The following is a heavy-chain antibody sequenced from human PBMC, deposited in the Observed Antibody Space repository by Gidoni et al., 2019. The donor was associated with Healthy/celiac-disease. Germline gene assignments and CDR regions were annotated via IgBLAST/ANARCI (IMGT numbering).Heavy chain of an antibody. V-gene: IGHV3-21*01. J-gene: IGHJ4*02. Sequence: EVQLVESGGGLVKPGGSLRLSCAASACTFSSYSMSWVRQAPGKGLEWVSSISSSSSYIYYADSVKGRFTISRDNAKNSLYLQMNSLRAEDTAVYYCARDRDGDLYFDYWGQGTLVTVSS. D-gene: IGHD4-17*01. CDR2: ISSSSSYI. CDR1: ACTFSSYS. CDR3: ARDRDGDLYFDY.